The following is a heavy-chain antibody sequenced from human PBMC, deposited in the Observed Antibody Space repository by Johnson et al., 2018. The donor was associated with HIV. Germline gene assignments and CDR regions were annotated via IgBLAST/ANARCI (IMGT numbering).Heavy chain of an antibody. CDR2: IQYDGSDK. CDR1: GFTFSDYC. J-gene: IGHJ3*01. Sequence: VHLVESGGGLVQPGGSLRLSCAASGFTFSDYCMSWVRQAPGKGLAWVACIQYDGSDKYYVDAVKGRFIISRDNANNSLYLQTNSLRGEDTAVYYCARELNSGNCDCSFERWESGAFDVWGQGTLVTVSS. D-gene: IGHD1-26*01. V-gene: IGHV3-7*05. CDR3: ARELNSGNCDCSFERWESGAFDV.